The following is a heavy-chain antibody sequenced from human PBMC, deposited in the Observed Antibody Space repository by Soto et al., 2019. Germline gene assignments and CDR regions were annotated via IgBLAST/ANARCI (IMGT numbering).Heavy chain of an antibody. CDR2: ISSGSKTI. D-gene: IGHD3-9*01. CDR3: AREDILGVRSFDY. J-gene: IGHJ4*02. CDR1: GFTFSGHS. V-gene: IGHV3-48*02. Sequence: GGSLRLSCAASGFTFSGHSVNWVRQAPGKGLEWVSCISSGSKTIYCAESVKGRFTVSRDNARNSQYLQMNSLSDEDTAVYYCAREDILGVRSFDYWGQGTLVTVSS.